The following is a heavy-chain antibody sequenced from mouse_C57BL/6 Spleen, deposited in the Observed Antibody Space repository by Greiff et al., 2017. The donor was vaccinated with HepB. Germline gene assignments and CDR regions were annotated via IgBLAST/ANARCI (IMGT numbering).Heavy chain of an antibody. CDR3: AREGVYPSYWYFDV. D-gene: IGHD2-10*02. V-gene: IGHV3-6*01. Sequence: EVKLQESGPGLVKPSQSLSLTCSVTGYSITSGYYWNWIRQFPGNKLEWMGYISYDGSNNYNPSLKNRISITRDTSKNQFFLKLNSVTTEDTATYYCAREGVYPSYWYFDVWGTGTTVTVSS. J-gene: IGHJ1*03. CDR1: GYSITSGYY. CDR2: ISYDGSN.